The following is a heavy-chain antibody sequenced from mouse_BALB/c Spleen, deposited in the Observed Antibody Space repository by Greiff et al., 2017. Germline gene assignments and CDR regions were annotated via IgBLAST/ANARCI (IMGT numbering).Heavy chain of an antibody. V-gene: IGHV10-1*02. CDR3: VRQDVRRSY. CDR1: GFTFNTYA. D-gene: IGHD1-1*01. Sequence: EVQRVESGGGLVQPKGSLKLSCAASGFTFNTYAMNWVRQAPGKGLEWVARIRSKSNNYATYYADSVKDGFTISRDDSQSMLYLQMNNLKTEDTAMYYCVRQDVRRSYWGQGTLVTVSA. CDR2: IRSKSNNYAT. J-gene: IGHJ3*01.